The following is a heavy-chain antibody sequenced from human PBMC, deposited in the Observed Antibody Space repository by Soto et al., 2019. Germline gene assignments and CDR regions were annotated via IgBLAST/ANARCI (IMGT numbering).Heavy chain of an antibody. CDR2: INPSGGST. D-gene: IGHD4-4*01. CDR1: GYTFTSYY. V-gene: IGHV1-46*01. Sequence: ASVKVSCKASGYTFTSYYMHWVRQAPGQGLEWMGIINPSGGSTSYAQKFQGRVTMTRDTSTSTVYMELSSLRSEDTAVYYCARDMGLNDYSNYHNYYYGMDVWGQGTTVTVSS. CDR3: ARDMGLNDYSNYHNYYYGMDV. J-gene: IGHJ6*02.